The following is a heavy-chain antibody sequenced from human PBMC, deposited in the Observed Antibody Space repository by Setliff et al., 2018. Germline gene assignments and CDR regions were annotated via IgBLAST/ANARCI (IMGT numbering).Heavy chain of an antibody. J-gene: IGHJ3*02. CDR3: ARGHHVLRYFDWLFYASDAFDI. V-gene: IGHV3-7*04. CDR1: GFTFSIYW. CDR2: IKQDGSEK. Sequence: PGGSLRLSCAASGFTFSIYWMSWVRQAPGKGLEWVANIKQDGSEKYYVDSVKGRFTISRDNAKNSLYLQMNSLRAEDTAVYYCARGHHVLRYFDWLFYASDAFDIWGQGTMVTVSS. D-gene: IGHD3-9*01.